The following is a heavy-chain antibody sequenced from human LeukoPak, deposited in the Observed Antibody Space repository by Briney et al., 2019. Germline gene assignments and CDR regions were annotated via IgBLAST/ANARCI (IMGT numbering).Heavy chain of an antibody. D-gene: IGHD1-1*01. J-gene: IGHJ5*02. CDR3: ARHAETGLWFDP. Sequence: GESLKISCKGSGYTFTSYWIAWVRQMPGEGLEWMGIIYPGDSDTRYSPSFQGQVTISADKSISTAYLQWSSLKASDTAMHYCARHAETGLWFDPWGQGTLVTVSS. V-gene: IGHV5-51*01. CDR1: GYTFTSYW. CDR2: IYPGDSDT.